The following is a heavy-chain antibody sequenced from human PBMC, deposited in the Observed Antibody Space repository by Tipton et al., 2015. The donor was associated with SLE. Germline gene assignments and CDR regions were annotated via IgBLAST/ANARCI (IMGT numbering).Heavy chain of an antibody. CDR2: ISYDGSNK. CDR3: AKDGGGDCSGGSCYSGGAFDI. J-gene: IGHJ3*02. D-gene: IGHD2-15*01. V-gene: IGHV3-30*18. CDR1: GFTFSSYG. Sequence: SLRLSCAASGFTFSSYGMHWVRQAPGKGLEWVAVISYDGSNKYYADSVKGRFTISRDNSKNTLYLQMNSLRAEDTAVYYCAKDGGGDCSGGSCYSGGAFDIWGQGSMVTVSS.